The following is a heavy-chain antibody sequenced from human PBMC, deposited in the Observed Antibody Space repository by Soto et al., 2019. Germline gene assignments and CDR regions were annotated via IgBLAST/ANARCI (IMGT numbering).Heavy chain of an antibody. CDR1: GFTFSTYG. D-gene: IGHD2-15*01. CDR2: ISYDGGNK. CDR3: AKDETVFRFFWYSPTLDY. V-gene: IGHV3-30*18. Sequence: QVQLVESGGGVVQPGRSLRLSCAASGFTFSTYGMHWVRQAPGKGLAWVAVISYDGGNKYYTDSVKARFTISRDNSKNPVYLQMNSLRAEDTAVYFCAKDETVFRFFWYSPTLDYWGQGALVTVSS. J-gene: IGHJ4*02.